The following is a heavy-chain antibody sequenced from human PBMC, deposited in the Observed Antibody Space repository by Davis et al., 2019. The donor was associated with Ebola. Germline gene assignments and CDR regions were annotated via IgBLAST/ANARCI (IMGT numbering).Heavy chain of an antibody. CDR2: IYYSGST. D-gene: IGHD4-17*01. Sequence: MPSETLSLTCTVSGGSISSGGYYWSWIRQHPGKGLEWIGYIYYSGSTYYNPSLKSRVTMSVDTSKNQFSLKLSSVTAADTAVYYCARGNYGDYIVLYYYNMDVWGQGTTVAVSS. J-gene: IGHJ6*02. V-gene: IGHV4-31*03. CDR3: ARGNYGDYIVLYYYNMDV. CDR1: GGSISSGGYY.